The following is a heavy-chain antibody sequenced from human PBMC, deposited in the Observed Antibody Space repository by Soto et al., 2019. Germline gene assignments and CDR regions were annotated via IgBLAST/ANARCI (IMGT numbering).Heavy chain of an antibody. J-gene: IGHJ4*02. D-gene: IGHD2-15*01. CDR3: VKQAHGLDGVAFDY. V-gene: IGHV3-64D*06. CDR2: VSTSGRST. CDR1: GFIFSEST. Sequence: TWGSLRLSCSASGFIFSESTIYWVRQVPGKGLEAISAVSTSGRSTYYADSVKDRFTISRDNSKNTLFLQMGSLRPEDTAIYYCVKQAHGLDGVAFDYWGQGTQVTAPQ.